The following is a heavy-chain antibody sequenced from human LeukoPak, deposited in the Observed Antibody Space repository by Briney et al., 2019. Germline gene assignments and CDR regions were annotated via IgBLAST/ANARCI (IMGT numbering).Heavy chain of an antibody. CDR2: MSGSSDSI. D-gene: IGHD3-3*01. V-gene: IGHV3-11*01. CDR3: APGMNLESYYDC. Sequence: GGSLRLSCAASGFTFSDYYMSWVRQAPGKGLEWVSFMSGSSDSIHYGGSVKGRFIVSRDSARNSLGLQMDNLRADDPAMYYCAPGMNLESYYDCWGQGTLVTVSS. CDR1: GFTFSDYY. J-gene: IGHJ4*02.